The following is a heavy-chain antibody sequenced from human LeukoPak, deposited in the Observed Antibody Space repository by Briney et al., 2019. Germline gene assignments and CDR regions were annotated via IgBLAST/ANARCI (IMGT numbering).Heavy chain of an antibody. J-gene: IGHJ4*02. V-gene: IGHV3-43*02. CDR3: VKDSLCGADTCYRHFDY. Sequence: GESLRLSCAASGFSFDDYVMHWVRQAPGKGLEWVSLISGDGGGTYYGDSVKGRFTVSRDSSKNSLYLQMNSLRTEDTALYYCVKDSLCGADTCYRHFDYWGQGTLVTVSS. D-gene: IGHD2-21*01. CDR1: GFSFDDYV. CDR2: ISGDGGGT.